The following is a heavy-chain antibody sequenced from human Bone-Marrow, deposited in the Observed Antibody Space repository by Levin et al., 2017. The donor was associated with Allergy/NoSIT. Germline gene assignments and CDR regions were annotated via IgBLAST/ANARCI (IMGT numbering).Heavy chain of an antibody. CDR3: ARGVGHGSAYMDV. V-gene: IGHV3-30-3*01. CDR1: GFTFSNYP. CDR2: ISHDGSKT. J-gene: IGHJ6*02. Sequence: GESLKISCAASGFTFSNYPIHWVRQAPGKGLEWVTLISHDGSKTYYADSVKGRFTISRDNSKNTLSLQMSTLRTEDTAVYYCARGVGHGSAYMDVWGQGTTVTVSS. D-gene: IGHD3-10*01.